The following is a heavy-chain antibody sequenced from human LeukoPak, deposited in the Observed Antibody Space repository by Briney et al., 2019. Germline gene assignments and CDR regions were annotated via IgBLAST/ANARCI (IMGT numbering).Heavy chain of an antibody. CDR3: SGAVAGAADAFDI. Sequence: SETLSLTCTVSGGSISSYYWSWIRQPAGKGLEWIGRVYTSGSTNYNPSLKSRVTISVDTSKNQFSLKLSSVTAADTAVYYCSGAVAGAADAFDIWGQGTMVTVSS. V-gene: IGHV4-4*07. J-gene: IGHJ3*02. CDR1: GGSISSYY. D-gene: IGHD6-19*01. CDR2: VYTSGST.